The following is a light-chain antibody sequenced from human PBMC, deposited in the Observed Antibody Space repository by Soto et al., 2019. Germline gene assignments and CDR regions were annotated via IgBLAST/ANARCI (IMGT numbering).Light chain of an antibody. V-gene: IGKV1-39*01. CDR3: QQGYNTPFT. J-gene: IGKJ3*01. Sequence: DIQMTQSPSSLSASVGDRVTITCRASQSISSSLNWYQQKPGKAPKLLIYAASSLQSGVPSRFSGSGSGTDFTLTISSLQPEDFATYYCQQGYNTPFTFGPGTKVDI. CDR1: QSISSS. CDR2: AAS.